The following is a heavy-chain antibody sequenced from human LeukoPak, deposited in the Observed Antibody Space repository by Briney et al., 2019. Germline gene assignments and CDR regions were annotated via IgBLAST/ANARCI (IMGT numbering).Heavy chain of an antibody. CDR3: ARGHHYWDFDL. J-gene: IGHJ2*01. CDR1: GGTFSSYA. Sequence: ASVKVSCKASGGTFSSYAISWVRQAPGQGLEWMGGIIPIFGTANYAQKFQGRVTITADRSTSTAYMELSSLRSEDTAVYYCARGHHYWDFDLWGRGTLVTVSS. CDR2: IIPIFGTA. V-gene: IGHV1-69*06.